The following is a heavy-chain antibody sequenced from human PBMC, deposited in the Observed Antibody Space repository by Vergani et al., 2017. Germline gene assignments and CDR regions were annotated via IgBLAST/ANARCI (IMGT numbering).Heavy chain of an antibody. CDR2: IYYSGST. Sequence: QVQLPESGPGLVKPSETLSLTCTVSGGSISSYYWSWIRQPPGXGLEWIGYIYYSGSTNYNPSLKSRVTISVDTSKNQFSLKLSSVTAADTAVYYCARSLGYCSGGSCYYYYGMDVWGQGTTVTVSS. J-gene: IGHJ6*02. CDR1: GGSISSYY. D-gene: IGHD2-15*01. V-gene: IGHV4-59*01. CDR3: ARSLGYCSGGSCYYYYGMDV.